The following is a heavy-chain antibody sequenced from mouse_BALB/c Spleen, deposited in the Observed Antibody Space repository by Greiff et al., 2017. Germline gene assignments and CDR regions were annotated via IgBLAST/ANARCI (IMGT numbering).Heavy chain of an antibody. CDR1: GYTFTSYW. V-gene: IGHV1-7*01. Sequence: QVQLKQSGAELAKPGASVKMSCKASGYTFTSYWMHWVKQRPGQGLEWIGYINPSTGYTEYNQKFKDKATLTADKSSSTAYMQLSSLTSEDSAVYYCARTGGSDYWGQGTTLTVSS. J-gene: IGHJ2*01. CDR3: ARTGGSDY. CDR2: INPSTGYT.